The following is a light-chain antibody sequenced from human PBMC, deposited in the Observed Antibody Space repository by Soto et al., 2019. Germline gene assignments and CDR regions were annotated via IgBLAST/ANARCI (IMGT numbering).Light chain of an antibody. CDR1: SSDVGAYKY. V-gene: IGLV2-8*01. J-gene: IGLJ3*02. CDR3: TSYVGSNIWV. Sequence: QSALTQPPSASGSPGQSVTISCTGTSSDVGAYKYVSWYQQYPGKAPKLMIYEVSKRPPGVPDRFSGSKSGNTASLTVSGRQAEDEADYYCTSYVGSNIWVFGGGTKLTVL. CDR2: EVS.